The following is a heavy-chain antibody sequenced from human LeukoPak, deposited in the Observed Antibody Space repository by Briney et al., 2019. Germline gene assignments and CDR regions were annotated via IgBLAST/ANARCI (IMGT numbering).Heavy chain of an antibody. CDR3: ARADWNYVWDY. Sequence: QPGGSLRLSCAASGFTFSSYSMNWVRQAPGKGLEWVSYISSSSSTIYYADSVKGRFTISRDNAKNSLYPQMNSLRDEDTAVYYCARADWNYVWDYWGQGTLVTVSS. D-gene: IGHD1-7*01. CDR1: GFTFSSYS. J-gene: IGHJ4*02. CDR2: ISSSSSTI. V-gene: IGHV3-48*02.